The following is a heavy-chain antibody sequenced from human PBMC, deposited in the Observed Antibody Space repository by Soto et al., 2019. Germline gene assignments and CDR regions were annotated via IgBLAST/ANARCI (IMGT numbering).Heavy chain of an antibody. V-gene: IGHV3-66*01. CDR2: IYSGGTT. CDR3: ARALAPSTVTTNYFDY. J-gene: IGHJ4*02. Sequence: EVQLVESGGGLVQPGGSLRLSCAASGFTVSSNYMSWVRQAPGKGLEWVSVIYSGGTTYYADSVKGRFTISRDNSKNTLYLQMNSLRAEDAAVYYCARALAPSTVTTNYFDYWGQGTLVTVSS. CDR1: GFTVSSNY. D-gene: IGHD4-17*01.